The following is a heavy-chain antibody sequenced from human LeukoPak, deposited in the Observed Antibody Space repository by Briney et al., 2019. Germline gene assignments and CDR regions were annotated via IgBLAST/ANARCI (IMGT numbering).Heavy chain of an antibody. CDR2: INPNSGGT. CDR3: ARDRDSTGAGFDY. Sequence: ASVKVSCKASGYTFTGYYMHWVRQAPGQGLEWMGWINPNSGGTSYAQKFQGRVTMTRDTSTSTVYMELSSLRSEDTAVYYCARDRDSTGAGFDYWGQGTLVTVSS. J-gene: IGHJ4*02. D-gene: IGHD3-22*01. CDR1: GYTFTGYY. V-gene: IGHV1-2*02.